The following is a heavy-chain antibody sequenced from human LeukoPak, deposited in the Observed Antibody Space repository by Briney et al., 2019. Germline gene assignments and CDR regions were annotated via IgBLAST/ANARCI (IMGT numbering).Heavy chain of an antibody. CDR3: AKDSTVTSLYYYYGMDV. CDR1: GFTFSSYV. J-gene: IGHJ6*04. V-gene: IGHV3-23*01. CDR2: ISGSGGST. D-gene: IGHD4-17*01. Sequence: GGSLRLSCAASGFTFSSYVMSWVRQAPGKGLEWVSGISGSGGSTYYADSVKGRFTISRDNSKNTLYLQMNSLRAEDTAVYYRAKDSTVTSLYYYYGMDVWGKGTTVTVSS.